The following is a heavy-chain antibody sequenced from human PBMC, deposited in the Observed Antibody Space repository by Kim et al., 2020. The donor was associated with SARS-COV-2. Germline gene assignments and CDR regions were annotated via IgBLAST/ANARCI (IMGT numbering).Heavy chain of an antibody. J-gene: IGHJ4*02. CDR3: ARSPEYYDRSGYLGYFDY. Sequence: GGSLRLSCAASGFTFSSYGMHWVRQAPGKGLEWVAVIWYDGSKKYYADSVKGRFTISRDNSKNTLYVQMNSLRAEYTAVYYCARSPEYYDRSGYLGYFDYWGQGTLVTVSS. D-gene: IGHD3-22*01. V-gene: IGHV3-33*01. CDR1: GFTFSSYG. CDR2: IWYDGSKK.